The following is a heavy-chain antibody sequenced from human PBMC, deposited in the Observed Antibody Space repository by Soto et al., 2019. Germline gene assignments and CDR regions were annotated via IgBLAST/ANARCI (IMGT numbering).Heavy chain of an antibody. V-gene: IGHV3-48*01. Sequence: GGSLRLSCAASGFTFSSYSMNWVRQAPGKGLEWVSYISSSSSTIYYADSVKGRFTISRDNAKNSLYLQMNSLRAEDTAVYYCARATTGANYYYYYYMDVWGKGTTVTVSS. CDR1: GFTFSSYS. CDR3: ARATTGANYYYYYYMDV. J-gene: IGHJ6*03. D-gene: IGHD4-17*01. CDR2: ISSSSSTI.